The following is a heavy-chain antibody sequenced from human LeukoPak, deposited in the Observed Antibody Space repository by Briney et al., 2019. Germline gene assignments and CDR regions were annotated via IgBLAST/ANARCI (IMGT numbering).Heavy chain of an antibody. D-gene: IGHD3-10*01. CDR3: AMYGSGSSTSRYFDY. CDR1: GGSISSGDYY. Sequence: SETLSLTCTVSGGSISSGDYYWSWIRQPPGKGLEWIGYIYYSGSTYYNPSLKSRVTISVDTSKNQFSLKLSSVTAADTAVYYCAMYGSGSSTSRYFDYWGQGTLVTVSS. J-gene: IGHJ4*02. V-gene: IGHV4-30-4*01. CDR2: IYYSGST.